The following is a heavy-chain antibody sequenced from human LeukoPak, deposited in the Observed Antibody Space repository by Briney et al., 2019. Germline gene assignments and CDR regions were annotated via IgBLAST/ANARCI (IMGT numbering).Heavy chain of an antibody. D-gene: IGHD4-17*01. V-gene: IGHV3-30-3*01. CDR2: LSYDGSNK. CDR1: GLIFSTYA. J-gene: IGHJ4*02. Sequence: PGGSLRLSCAASGLIFSTYAMHWVRQAPGKGLEWVALLSYDGSNKYYADSVKGRFTISRDNSKNTLYLQMNSLRSEDTAVYFCARDRGDYNHNFDYWGQGTLVTVSS. CDR3: ARDRGDYNHNFDY.